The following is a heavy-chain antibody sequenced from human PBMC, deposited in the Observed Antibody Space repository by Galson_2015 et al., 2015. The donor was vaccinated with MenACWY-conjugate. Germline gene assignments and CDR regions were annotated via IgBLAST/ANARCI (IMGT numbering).Heavy chain of an antibody. CDR3: ARVPPRRGYFDY. Sequence: SLRLSCAASGFTFSSYWMHWVRHAPGKGLVWVSRINSDGSSTSYADSVKGRFTISRDNAKNTLYLQMNSLRAEDTAVYYCARVPPRRGYFDYWGQGTLVTVSS. CDR1: GFTFSSYW. J-gene: IGHJ4*02. V-gene: IGHV3-74*01. CDR2: INSDGSST. D-gene: IGHD3-10*01.